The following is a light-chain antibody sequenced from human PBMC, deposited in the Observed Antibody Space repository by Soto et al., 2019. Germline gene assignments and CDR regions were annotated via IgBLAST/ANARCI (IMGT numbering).Light chain of an antibody. V-gene: IGKV3-11*01. CDR2: DVS. J-gene: IGKJ1*01. CDR1: QNIRKY. CDR3: QQRSHWPRT. Sequence: IVLTHSPTTLSLSPGIRSNLSCRASQNIRKYLIWYQKKTGKAPRLLIYDVSNRATGIPARLSGSGYGTDLSITISSIQTEDFDVYYCQQRSHWPRTFGQGTKVDIK.